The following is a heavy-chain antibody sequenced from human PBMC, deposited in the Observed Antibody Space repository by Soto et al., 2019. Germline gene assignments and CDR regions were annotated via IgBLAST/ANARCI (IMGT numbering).Heavy chain of an antibody. Sequence: PGGSLRLSCAASGFTFSSYGMHWVRQAPGKGLEWVAVIWYDGSNKYYADSVKGRFTISRDNSKNTLYLQMNSLRAEDTAVYYWARGPGITGTLEHWGQGTLVTVSS. J-gene: IGHJ4*02. CDR2: IWYDGSNK. V-gene: IGHV3-33*01. D-gene: IGHD1-20*01. CDR3: ARGPGITGTLEH. CDR1: GFTFSSYG.